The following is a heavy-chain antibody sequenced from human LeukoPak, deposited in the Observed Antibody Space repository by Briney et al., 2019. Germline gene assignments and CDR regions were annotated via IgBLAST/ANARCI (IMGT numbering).Heavy chain of an antibody. CDR1: GFTFSSYW. CDR3: VRGARVAPD. J-gene: IGHJ4*02. V-gene: IGHV3-7*02. CDR2: IKQDGSEK. Sequence: PGGSLRLSCAASGFTFSSYWMTWVRRAPGKGLEWVANIKQDGSEKYYVDSVKGRFTISRDNAKNSLYLQIISLRAEDTAVYYCVRGARVAPDWGQGALVTVSS. D-gene: IGHD2-21*01.